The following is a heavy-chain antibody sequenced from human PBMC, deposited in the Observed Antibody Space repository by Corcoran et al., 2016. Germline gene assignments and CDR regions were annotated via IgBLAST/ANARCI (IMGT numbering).Heavy chain of an antibody. CDR3: ARLDVARSGFDC. CDR1: GFTVSSNY. V-gene: IGHV3-53*01. Sequence: EVQLVESGGGLIQPGWSLRLSCAASGFTVSSNYMTWVRQAPGKGLEWVSIIYRDGTTYYTDSVKGRFTISRDNSKNTLFLQMNSLRDEDTAVYYCARLDVARSGFDCWGKGTLVTVSS. CDR2: IYRDGTT. J-gene: IGHJ4*02. D-gene: IGHD3-10*01.